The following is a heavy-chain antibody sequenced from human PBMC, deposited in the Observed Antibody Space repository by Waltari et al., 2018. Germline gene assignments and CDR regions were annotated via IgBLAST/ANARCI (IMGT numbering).Heavy chain of an antibody. J-gene: IGHJ6*02. V-gene: IGHV3-15*01. D-gene: IGHD3-10*01. CDR1: GFPFTKAW. Sequence: EVQLVESGGGLVKPGGSLRLSCVVSGFPFTKAWMSWVRQGPGKGVEGGGRIKSEGDGGTTDDATTLKGRISLSRDDSKNTVYLQMNTLKAEDTGVYFCATDYGDFLGVWGPGTTVTV. CDR3: ATDYGDFLGV. CDR2: IKSEGDGGTT.